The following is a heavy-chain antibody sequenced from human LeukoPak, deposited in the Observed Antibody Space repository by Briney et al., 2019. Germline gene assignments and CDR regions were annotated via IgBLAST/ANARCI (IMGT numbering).Heavy chain of an antibody. V-gene: IGHV3-74*01. CDR3: ARDKSGGSVTTSFDY. CDR1: GFTFSSYW. D-gene: IGHD4-17*01. CDR2: IDSDGSST. J-gene: IGHJ4*02. Sequence: PGGSPRLSCAASGFTFSSYWMHWVRQAPGKGLVWVSRIDSDGSSTSYADSVKGRFTISRDNAKNTLYLQMNSLRAEDTAVYYCARDKSGGSVTTSFDYWGQGTLVTVSS.